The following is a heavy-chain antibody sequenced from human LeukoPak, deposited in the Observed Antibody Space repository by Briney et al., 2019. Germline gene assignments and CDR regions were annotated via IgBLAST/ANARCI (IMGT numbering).Heavy chain of an antibody. V-gene: IGHV4-59*01. Sequence: SETLSLTCTVSGGSISSYYWSWIRQPPGKGLGGIGYIYYSGSTNYNPSLKSRVTISVDTSKNQFSLKLSSVTAADTAVYYCARVRDYYGSGTNWFDPWGQGTLVTVSS. D-gene: IGHD3-10*01. CDR1: GGSISSYY. CDR3: ARVRDYYGSGTNWFDP. J-gene: IGHJ5*02. CDR2: IYYSGST.